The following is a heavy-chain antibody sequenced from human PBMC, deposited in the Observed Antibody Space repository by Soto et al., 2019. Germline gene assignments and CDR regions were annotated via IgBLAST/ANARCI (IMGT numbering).Heavy chain of an antibody. CDR3: AASSAIAAAGYFNF. CDR2: ISPLFSTT. Sequence: QVQLVQSGAEVKEPGSSVKVSCKASGDLFNNHAFNWVRQAPGQGLEWMGRISPLFSTTNYAQKFQGRVTICADELTTIVYLEVNNLESDDTAMYYCAASSAIAAAGYFNFWGQGTLVTVSP. J-gene: IGHJ4*02. V-gene: IGHV1-69*01. CDR1: GDLFNNHA. D-gene: IGHD6-13*01.